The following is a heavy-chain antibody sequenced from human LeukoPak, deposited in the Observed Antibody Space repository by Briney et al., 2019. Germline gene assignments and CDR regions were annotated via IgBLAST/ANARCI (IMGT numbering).Heavy chain of an antibody. D-gene: IGHD6-19*01. J-gene: IGHJ4*02. CDR2: SSNSGST. V-gene: IGHV4-61*08. CDR3: ARRGGSAWYPLDY. Sequence: SQTLSLTCTVSGGSVSSGDYYWSWIRQPPGKGLEWIGYSSNSGSTSYNPSLTSRVTISVDRSRNQFSLNLSSVSATDTAVYYCARRGGSAWYPLDYWGQGTLVTVSS. CDR1: GGSVSSGDYY.